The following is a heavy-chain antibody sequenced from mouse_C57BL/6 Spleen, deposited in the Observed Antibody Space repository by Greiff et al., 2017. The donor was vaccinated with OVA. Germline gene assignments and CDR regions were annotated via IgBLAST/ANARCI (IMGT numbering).Heavy chain of an antibody. V-gene: IGHV1-15*01. CDR2: IDPETGGT. CDR1: GYTFTDYE. J-gene: IGHJ3*01. Sequence: VKLQQSGAELVRPGASVTLSCKASGYTFTDYEMHWVKQTPVHGLEWIGAIDPETGGTAYNQKFKGKAILTADKSSSTAYMELRSLTSEDSAVYYCTRPSFYGSSPWFAYWGQGTLVTVSA. D-gene: IGHD1-1*01. CDR3: TRPSFYGSSPWFAY.